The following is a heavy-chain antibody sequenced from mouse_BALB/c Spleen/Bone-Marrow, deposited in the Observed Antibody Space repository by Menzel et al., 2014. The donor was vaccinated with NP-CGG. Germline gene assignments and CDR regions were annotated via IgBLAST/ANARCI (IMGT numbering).Heavy chain of an antibody. CDR1: AYTFTTYW. J-gene: IGHJ4*01. CDR2: IDPSTSET. V-gene: IGHV1-52*01. CDR3: ARRTLAMDY. Sequence: QVQLQQSGPDLVRPGSSVKMSCKASAYTFTTYWMHWVKQRPGQGLEWIGMIDPSTSETRLNQKFEDKATLIVDKSSNTAYMQLSSLTSEDSAVYYCARRTLAMDYWGQGTSVTVSS.